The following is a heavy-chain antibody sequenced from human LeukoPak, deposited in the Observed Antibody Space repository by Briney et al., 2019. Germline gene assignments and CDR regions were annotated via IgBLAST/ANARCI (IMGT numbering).Heavy chain of an antibody. V-gene: IGHV4-4*07. D-gene: IGHD3-3*01. CDR3: ARAYSDIWSGYYFDS. J-gene: IGHJ4*02. CDR2: IRTSGST. Sequence: SETLSLTCSVSGGSITSYYWSWIRQSAGKGLEWIGRIRTSGSTNYNASLKSRVTISVDTSNNQFSLKLTSVTAADTAVYYCARAYSDIWSGYYFDSWGQGILVTVSS. CDR1: GGSITSYY.